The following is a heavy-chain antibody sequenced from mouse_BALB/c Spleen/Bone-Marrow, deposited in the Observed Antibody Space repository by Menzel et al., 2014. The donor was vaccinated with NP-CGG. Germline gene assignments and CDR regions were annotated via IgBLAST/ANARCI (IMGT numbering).Heavy chain of an antibody. Sequence: VQLQQSGAELARPGASVKLSCKASGYTFTSYWMQWVKQRPGQGLEWIGAIYPGDGDTRYTQKFKGKVTLTADKSSSTAYMQLSSLASEDSAVYYCARGDPFDYWGQGTTLTVSS. V-gene: IGHV1-87*01. CDR3: ARGDPFDY. CDR1: GYTFTSYW. CDR2: IYPGDGDT. J-gene: IGHJ2*01.